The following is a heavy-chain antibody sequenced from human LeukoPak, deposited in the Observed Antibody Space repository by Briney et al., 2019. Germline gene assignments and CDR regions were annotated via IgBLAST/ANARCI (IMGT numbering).Heavy chain of an antibody. J-gene: IGHJ4*02. D-gene: IGHD3-22*01. CDR1: GYTFITYG. Sequence: ASVKVSCKASGYTFITYGLSWVRQAPGQGPEWMGWINTNTGNPTYAQGFTGRIVFSLDTSVSTAYLQISRLEAEDTAVYYCARDDSNGGIDYWGQGTLVTVSS. CDR2: INTNTGNP. CDR3: ARDDSNGGIDY. V-gene: IGHV7-4-1*02.